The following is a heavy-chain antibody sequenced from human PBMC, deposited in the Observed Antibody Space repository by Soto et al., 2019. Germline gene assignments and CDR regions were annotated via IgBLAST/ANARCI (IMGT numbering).Heavy chain of an antibody. CDR2: IYFSGRT. CDR1: GAPITDYY. V-gene: IGHV4-59*01. D-gene: IGHD3-10*01. Sequence: PSETLSLTCTVSGAPITDYYWSWIRQPPGKGLEWIGYIYFSGRTNYNPSLKSRVTISADTFKNQFSLKLNSVTAADTAVYYCARDHNVMVRGGIITKWFDPWGQGTLVTVSS. CDR3: ARDHNVMVRGGIITKWFDP. J-gene: IGHJ5*02.